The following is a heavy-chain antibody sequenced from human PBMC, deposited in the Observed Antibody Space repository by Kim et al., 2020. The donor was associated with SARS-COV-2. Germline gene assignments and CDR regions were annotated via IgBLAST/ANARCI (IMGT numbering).Heavy chain of an antibody. Sequence: YSDSVKGRFTISRDNAKNSLYLQMNSLRAEDTAVYYCARAVKKYRDAFDIWGQGTMVTVSS. D-gene: IGHD3-16*02. J-gene: IGHJ3*02. CDR3: ARAVKKYRDAFDI. V-gene: IGHV3-48*03.